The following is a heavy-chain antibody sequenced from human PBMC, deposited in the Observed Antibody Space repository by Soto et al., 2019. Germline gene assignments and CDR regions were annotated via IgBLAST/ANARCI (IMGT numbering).Heavy chain of an antibody. Sequence: NPSETLSLTCTVSGGSISSYYWSWIRQPPGKGLEWIGYIYYSGSTNYNPSLKSRVTISVDTSKNQFSLKLSSVTAADTAVYYCASHYTEYPADFWGQGTLVTVSS. J-gene: IGHJ4*02. CDR1: GGSISSYY. CDR3: ASHYTEYPADF. CDR2: IYYSGST. V-gene: IGHV4-59*08.